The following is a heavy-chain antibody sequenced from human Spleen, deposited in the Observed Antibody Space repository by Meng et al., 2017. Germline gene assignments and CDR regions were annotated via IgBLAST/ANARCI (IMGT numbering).Heavy chain of an antibody. CDR3: ARAAYCGGDCYSHYYYGMDV. CDR1: GLTFSSYA. D-gene: IGHD2-21*01. V-gene: IGHV3-23*01. CDR2: ISGSGGST. J-gene: IGHJ6*02. Sequence: GGSLRLSCAASGLTFSSYAMSWVRQAPGKGLEWVSAISGSGGSTYYADSVKGRFTISRDNSKNTLYLQMNSLRAEDTAVYYCARAAYCGGDCYSHYYYGMDVWGQGTTVTVSS.